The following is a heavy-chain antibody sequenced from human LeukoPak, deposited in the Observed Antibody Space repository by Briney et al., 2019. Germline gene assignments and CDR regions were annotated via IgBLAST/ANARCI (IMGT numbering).Heavy chain of an antibody. CDR2: ISSSSNTI. J-gene: IGHJ4*02. V-gene: IGHV3-48*01. D-gene: IGHD2-21*02. Sequence: PGGSLRLSCAASGFTFSSYSMNWVRQAPGKGLEWVSYISSSSNTIYYADSVKGRFTISRDNSKNTLYLQMSSLRAEDTAVYYCAKRDRPCSGDCSAPYYFDYWGQGTLVTVSS. CDR1: GFTFSSYS. CDR3: AKRDRPCSGDCSAPYYFDY.